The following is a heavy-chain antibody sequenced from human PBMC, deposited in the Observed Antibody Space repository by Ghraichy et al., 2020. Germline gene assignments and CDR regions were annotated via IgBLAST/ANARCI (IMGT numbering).Heavy chain of an antibody. CDR2: ISSSSSYI. CDR1: GFTFSSYS. D-gene: IGHD1-26*01. CDR3: ARGAQYYYYGMDV. V-gene: IGHV3-21*01. J-gene: IGHJ6*02. Sequence: GESLNISCAASGFTFSSYSMNWVRQAPGKGLEWVSSISSSSSYIYYADSVKGRFTISRDNAKNSLYLQMNSLRAEDTAVYYCARGAQYYYYGMDVWGQGTTVTVSS.